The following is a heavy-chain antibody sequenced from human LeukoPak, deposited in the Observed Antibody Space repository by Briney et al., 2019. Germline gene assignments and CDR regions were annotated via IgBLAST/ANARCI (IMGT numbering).Heavy chain of an antibody. D-gene: IGHD4-17*01. CDR1: GVTFSNYW. J-gene: IGHJ4*02. V-gene: IGHV3-7*01. CDR3: ARGDYGDYVDY. Sequence: GGSLRLSCAASGVTFSNYWMTWVRQAPGKGLEWVANIKQDVSEKYYVDSVKGRFTISRDNAKNSLYLQMNSLRAEDTAVYYCARGDYGDYVDYWGQGTLVTVSS. CDR2: IKQDVSEK.